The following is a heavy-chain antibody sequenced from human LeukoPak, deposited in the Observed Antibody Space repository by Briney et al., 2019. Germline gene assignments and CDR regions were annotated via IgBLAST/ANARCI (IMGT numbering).Heavy chain of an antibody. CDR2: MNPNSGNT. CDR3: AREGSGSYERPTWFDP. CDR1: GYTFTSYD. D-gene: IGHD3-10*01. J-gene: IGHJ5*02. V-gene: IGHV1-8*01. Sequence: GASVKVSCKASGYTFTSYDINWVRQATGQGLEWMGWMNPNSGNTGCAQKFQGRVTMTRNTSISTAYMELSSLRSEDTAVYYCAREGSGSYERPTWFDPWGQGTLVTVSS.